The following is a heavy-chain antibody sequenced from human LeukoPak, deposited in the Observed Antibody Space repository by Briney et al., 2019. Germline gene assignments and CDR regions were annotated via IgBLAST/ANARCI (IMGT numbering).Heavy chain of an antibody. J-gene: IGHJ4*02. CDR2: IKYDGSEI. CDR1: GFNFNGYN. CDR3: ARDIAAPGLFFDY. D-gene: IGHD6-13*01. Sequence: GGSLRLSCMGSGFNFNGYNMNWVRQAAGKGLEWVANIKYDGSEIDHVDSVKGRFTISRDNAKNSLYLQMNSLRAEDTAVYYCARDIAAPGLFFDYWGQGTLVTVSS. V-gene: IGHV3-7*01.